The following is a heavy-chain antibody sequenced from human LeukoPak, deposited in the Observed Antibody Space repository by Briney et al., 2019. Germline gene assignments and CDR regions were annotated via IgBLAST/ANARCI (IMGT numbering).Heavy chain of an antibody. CDR2: IYYSGST. Sequence: SETPSLTCTVSGGSISSYYWSWIRQPPGKGLEWIGYIYYSGSTNYNPSLKSRVTISVDTSKNQFSLKLSSVTAADTAVYYCARLHYDIDAFDIWGQGTMVTVSS. CDR3: ARLHYDIDAFDI. CDR1: GGSISSYY. D-gene: IGHD3-22*01. J-gene: IGHJ3*02. V-gene: IGHV4-59*01.